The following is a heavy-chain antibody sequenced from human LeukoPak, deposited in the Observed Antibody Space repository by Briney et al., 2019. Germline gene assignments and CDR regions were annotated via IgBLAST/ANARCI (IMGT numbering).Heavy chain of an antibody. D-gene: IGHD2-21*02. V-gene: IGHV4-34*01. Sequence: NPSETLSLTCTVYGGSFSVYYRGWIRQPPGKGLEWIGEINHSGITNYNPSLKSRITISVDTSKNQFSLKLSSVTAADTAMYYCASAYCGGDCYSGYFQYWGQGTLVTVSS. CDR1: GGSFSVYY. CDR3: ASAYCGGDCYSGYFQY. CDR2: INHSGIT. J-gene: IGHJ1*01.